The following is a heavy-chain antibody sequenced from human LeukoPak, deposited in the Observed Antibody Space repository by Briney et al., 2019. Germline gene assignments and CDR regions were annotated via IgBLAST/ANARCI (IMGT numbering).Heavy chain of an antibody. D-gene: IGHD6-13*01. CDR2: ISAYNGNT. CDR1: GYTFTSYG. Sequence: ASVKVSCKASGYTFTSYGISWVRQAPGQGLEWMGWISAYNGNTNYAQKLQGRVTMTTDTSTSTAYMELRSLRSDDTAVYYCARGIAAAGYYYYMYVWGKGTTVTVSS. V-gene: IGHV1-18*01. J-gene: IGHJ6*03. CDR3: ARGIAAAGYYYYMYV.